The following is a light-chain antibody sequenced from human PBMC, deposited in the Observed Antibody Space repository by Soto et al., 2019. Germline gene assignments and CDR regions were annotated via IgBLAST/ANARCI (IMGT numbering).Light chain of an antibody. J-gene: IGKJ5*01. CDR3: QQFNSYPST. CDR1: QCLXSY. CDR2: AAS. Sequence: IQLTQCPSLLSASVGDRFTITCRASQCLXSYLDWYQQKPGKAPKVLXYAASTLQGGVPLRLSGSGSGTSFTLTISSLQPEDFANYYCQQFNSYPSTFGQGTRLEIK. V-gene: IGKV1-9*01.